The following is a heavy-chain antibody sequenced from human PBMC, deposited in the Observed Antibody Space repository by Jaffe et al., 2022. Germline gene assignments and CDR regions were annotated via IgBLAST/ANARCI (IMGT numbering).Heavy chain of an antibody. CDR2: IYTSGST. Sequence: QVQLQESGPGLVKPSQTLSLTCTVSGGSISSGSYYWSWIRQPAGKGLEWIGRIYTSGSTNYNPSLKSRVTISVDTSKNQFSLKLSSVTAADTAVYYCARSELPDAFDIWGQGTMVTVSS. V-gene: IGHV4-61*02. J-gene: IGHJ3*02. CDR3: ARSELPDAFDI. D-gene: IGHD1-26*01. CDR1: GGSISSGSYY.